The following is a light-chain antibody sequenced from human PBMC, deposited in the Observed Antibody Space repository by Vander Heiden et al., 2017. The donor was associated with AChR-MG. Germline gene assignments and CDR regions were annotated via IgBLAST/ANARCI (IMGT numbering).Light chain of an antibody. CDR3: MKALQTPRVT. Sequence: DIVMTQSPLSLPVTAGQPASIPCRSSQTLLHSNGYNYLDWYLQKPGQSPQLLIYLGANRASGVPDRFSGSGAGTDFTLKISRGEAEDVGVYYCMKALQTPRVTFGGGTKVEIK. CDR2: LGA. V-gene: IGKV2-28*01. J-gene: IGKJ4*01. CDR1: QTLLHSNGYNY.